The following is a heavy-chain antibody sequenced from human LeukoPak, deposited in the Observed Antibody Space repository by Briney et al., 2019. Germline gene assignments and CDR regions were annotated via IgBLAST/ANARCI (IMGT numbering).Heavy chain of an antibody. CDR3: ARPVSYYGSGSSYGMDV. CDR2: IYPDDSDT. J-gene: IGHJ6*02. CDR1: GYIFTTYW. V-gene: IGHV5-51*01. Sequence: GESLKISCKGSGYIFTTYWIGWVRQMPGKGLEWMGIIYPDDSDTRYSPSFHGQVTISADKSTSTAYLQWSSLKASDTAIYYCARPVSYYGSGSSYGMDVWGQGTTVTVSS. D-gene: IGHD3-10*01.